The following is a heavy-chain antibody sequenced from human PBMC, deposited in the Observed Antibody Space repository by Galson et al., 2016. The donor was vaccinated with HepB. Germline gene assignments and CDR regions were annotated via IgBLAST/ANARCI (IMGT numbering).Heavy chain of an antibody. J-gene: IGHJ5*02. V-gene: IGHV4-59*01. CDR1: GVSITDYF. D-gene: IGHD6-6*01. Sequence: SETLSLTCTVPGVSITDYFWSWIRQPPGKGLEWIGYIYYSGSANYNPSLMSRVTISVDSSKNQFSLKLSSVTAADTAVYFCARGASSSSYGSRWFDPWGQGILVTVSS. CDR3: ARGASSSSYGSRWFDP. CDR2: IYYSGSA.